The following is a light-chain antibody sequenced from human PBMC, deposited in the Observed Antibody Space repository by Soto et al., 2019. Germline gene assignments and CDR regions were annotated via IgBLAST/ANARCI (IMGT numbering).Light chain of an antibody. J-gene: IGLJ1*01. V-gene: IGLV2-14*01. Sequence: QSALTQPASVSGSPGQSITDSCTGTSSDVGGYNYVSWYQQHPGKAPKLMIYDVSNRPSGVSNRFSGSKSGNTASLTISGLQAEDEADYYCSSYTSSSLYVFGTATKLTVL. CDR1: SSDVGGYNY. CDR3: SSYTSSSLYV. CDR2: DVS.